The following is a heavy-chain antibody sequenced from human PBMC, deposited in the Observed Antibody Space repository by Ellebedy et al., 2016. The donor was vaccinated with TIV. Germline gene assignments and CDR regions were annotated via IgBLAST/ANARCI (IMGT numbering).Heavy chain of an antibody. CDR2: INSDGSST. D-gene: IGHD3-10*01. CDR3: VRDPNTMVRGSGDH. J-gene: IGHJ4*02. V-gene: IGHV3-74*01. Sequence: GGSLRLSCAASGFTSSSYWMHWVRQAPGKGLVWVSRINSDGSSTSYADSVKGRFTISRDNAKNTLYLKMNSLRVEDTAVYYCVRDPNTMVRGSGDHWGRGTLVIVSS. CDR1: GFTSSSYW.